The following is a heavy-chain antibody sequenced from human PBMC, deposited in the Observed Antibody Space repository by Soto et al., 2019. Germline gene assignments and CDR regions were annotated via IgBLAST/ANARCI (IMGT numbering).Heavy chain of an antibody. D-gene: IGHD1-26*01. V-gene: IGHV1-69*13. Sequence: ASVKVSCKASGGTFSSYSINWVRQAPGQGLEWTGEIIPIFGTANYAQKFQGRVTITADESTSTAYMELSSLRSEDTAVYYCARDGGRHSGGIDYWGQGTLVTVSS. CDR1: GGTFSSYS. CDR3: ARDGGRHSGGIDY. CDR2: IIPIFGTA. J-gene: IGHJ4*02.